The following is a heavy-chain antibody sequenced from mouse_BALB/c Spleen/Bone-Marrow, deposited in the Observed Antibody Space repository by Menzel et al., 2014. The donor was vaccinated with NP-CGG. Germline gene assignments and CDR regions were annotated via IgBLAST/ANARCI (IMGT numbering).Heavy chain of an antibody. CDR2: IFPGDVDT. D-gene: IGHD1-1*02. CDR1: GYTFTNYY. Sequence: VKLVESGPELVMPGTSVKISCKASGYTFTNYYIHWLKQRPGQGLEWIGWIFPGDVDTNYNEKFKGKATLTADESSSTAYMQLSSLTSEDSAVYFCAREVGRGGYFDVWGAGTTVTVCS. J-gene: IGHJ1*01. V-gene: IGHV1S56*01. CDR3: AREVGRGGYFDV.